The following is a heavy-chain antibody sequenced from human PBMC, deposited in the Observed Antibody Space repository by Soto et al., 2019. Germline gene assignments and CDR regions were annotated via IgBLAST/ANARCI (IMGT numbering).Heavy chain of an antibody. CDR3: AKGECVGGSCYSLAGSFYYYMDA. J-gene: IGHJ6*03. D-gene: IGHD2-15*01. Sequence: EVQLVESGGGLVQPGGSLRLSCAASGFTFRNYWMYWVRQAPGQGLEWVSRINSDGSVSSYADSVKGRLTISRDNVKNTLYLLMDSRRAEDTAVYYCAKGECVGGSCYSLAGSFYYYMDAWGKGTTVTVFS. CDR1: GFTFRNYW. V-gene: IGHV3-74*02. CDR2: INSDGSVS.